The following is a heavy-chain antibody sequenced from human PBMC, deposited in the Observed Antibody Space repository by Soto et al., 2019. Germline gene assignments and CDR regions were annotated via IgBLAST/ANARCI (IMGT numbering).Heavy chain of an antibody. CDR1: GGTFSSLG. V-gene: IGHV1-69*01. J-gene: IGHJ4*02. CDR2: SISISGRT. D-gene: IGHD5-12*01. CDR3: ATRGTEGRWLECADY. Sequence: QVQLLQSGAEVKRPGSSVKVSCEASGGTFSSLGFTWVRQAPGQGLEWMGGSISISGRTTFAQKFQGRVTITADESTRATYLELTTQTSDDTGMCYCATRGTEGRWLECADYWGQGTLVTVSS.